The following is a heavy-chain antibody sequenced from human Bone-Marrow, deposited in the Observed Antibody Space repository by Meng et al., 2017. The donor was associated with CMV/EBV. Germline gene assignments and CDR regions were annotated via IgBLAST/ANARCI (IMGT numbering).Heavy chain of an antibody. CDR2: ISSSSSYI. CDR1: GFTFSSYS. CDR3: ARDPSGNSFDY. Sequence: GESLKISCAASGFTFSSYSMNWVRQAPGKGLEWVSSISSSSSYIYYADSVKGRFTISRDNAKNSLYLQMNSLRAEDTAVYYCARDPSGNSFDYWGQGTLVAASS. D-gene: IGHD2-15*01. J-gene: IGHJ4*02. V-gene: IGHV3-21*01.